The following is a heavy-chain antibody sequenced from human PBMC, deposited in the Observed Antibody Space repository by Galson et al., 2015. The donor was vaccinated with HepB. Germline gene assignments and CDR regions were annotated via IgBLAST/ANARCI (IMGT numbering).Heavy chain of an antibody. CDR2: INGRGNKT. CDR1: GFTFNNYA. CDR3: AKGLSIDP. Sequence: SLRLSCAASGFTFNNYAMSWVRQAPGKGLEWVAVINGRGNKTQYADSVRGRFIISRDNSKSTVYLQMNSLRAGDTAEYHCAKGLSIDPWGQGTRVTVSS. V-gene: IGHV3-23*01. J-gene: IGHJ5*02.